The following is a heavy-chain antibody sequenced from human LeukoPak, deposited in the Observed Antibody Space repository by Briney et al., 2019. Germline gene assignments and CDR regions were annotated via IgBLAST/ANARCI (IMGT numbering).Heavy chain of an antibody. Sequence: GGSLRLSCAASGFTFSNAWMSWVRQAPGKGLEWVSAISGSGGSTYYADSVKGRFTISRDNSKNTLYLQMNSLRAEDTAVYYCAKEGVVVTTTPFDYWGQGTLVTVSS. CDR1: GFTFSNAW. CDR2: ISGSGGST. CDR3: AKEGVVVTTTPFDY. V-gene: IGHV3-23*01. D-gene: IGHD3-22*01. J-gene: IGHJ4*02.